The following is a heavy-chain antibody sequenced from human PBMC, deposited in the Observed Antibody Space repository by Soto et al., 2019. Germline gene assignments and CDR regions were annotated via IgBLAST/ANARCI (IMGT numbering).Heavy chain of an antibody. CDR1: GFTVSSNY. Sequence: GGSLRLSCAASGFTVSSNYMSWVRQAPGKGLEWVSVIYSGGSTYYADSVKGRFTISRDNSKNTLYLQMNSLRAEDTAVYYCAASTWTEFDYGDPSVYYYYMDVWGKGTTVTVSS. CDR3: AASTWTEFDYGDPSVYYYYMDV. J-gene: IGHJ6*03. D-gene: IGHD4-17*01. CDR2: IYSGGST. V-gene: IGHV3-66*01.